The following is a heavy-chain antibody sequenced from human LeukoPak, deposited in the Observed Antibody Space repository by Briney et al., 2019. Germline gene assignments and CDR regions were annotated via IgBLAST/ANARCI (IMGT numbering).Heavy chain of an antibody. J-gene: IGHJ6*03. Sequence: PSETLSLTCAVYGGSFSGYYWSWIRQPPGKGLEWIGEINHSGSTNYNPSLKSRVTISVATSKNQFSLKLSSVTAADTAVYYCARGRRYCGGDCQSNYYYYYYMDVWGKGTTVTVSS. D-gene: IGHD2-21*02. V-gene: IGHV4-34*01. CDR1: GGSFSGYY. CDR2: INHSGST. CDR3: ARGRRYCGGDCQSNYYYYYYMDV.